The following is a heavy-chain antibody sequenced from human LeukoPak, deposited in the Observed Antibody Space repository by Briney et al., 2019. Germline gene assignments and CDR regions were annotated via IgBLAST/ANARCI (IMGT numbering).Heavy chain of an antibody. CDR3: ATRGSTTGYIDY. CDR2: IYYSGTT. V-gene: IGHV4-30-4*01. J-gene: IGHJ4*02. CDR1: GDSISSGDYS. Sequence: SQTLSLTCTVSGDSISSGDYSWTWIRQPPGKGLEWIGYIYYSGTTHYNPSLKSRVILSVDTSKNQFSLKLSSVTAADTAVYYCATRGSTTGYIDYWGQGTLVTVSS. D-gene: IGHD1-1*01.